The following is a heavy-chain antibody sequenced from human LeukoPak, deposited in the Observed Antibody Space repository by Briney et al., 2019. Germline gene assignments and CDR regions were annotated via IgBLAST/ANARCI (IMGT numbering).Heavy chain of an antibody. D-gene: IGHD3-22*01. V-gene: IGHV4-59*01. CDR1: GGSISSYY. CDR3: ARALYYYDSRDYGMDV. Sequence: PSETLSLTCTVSGGSISSYYWSWIRQPPGKGLEWIGYIYYSGSTNYNPSLKSRVTISVDTSKNQFSLKLSSVTAADTAVYCCARALYYYDSRDYGMDVWGQGTTVTVSS. J-gene: IGHJ6*02. CDR2: IYYSGST.